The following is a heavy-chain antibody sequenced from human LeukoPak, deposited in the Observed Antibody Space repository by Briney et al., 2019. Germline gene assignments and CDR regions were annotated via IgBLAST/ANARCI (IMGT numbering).Heavy chain of an antibody. Sequence: GASVKVSCKASGYTFTGYYMHWVRQAPGQGLEWMGRINPNSGGTNYAQKFQGRVTMTRDTSISTAYMELSRLRSDDTAVYYCARDLGRYFDPDAFDIWGQGTMVTVSS. V-gene: IGHV1-2*06. D-gene: IGHD3-9*01. J-gene: IGHJ3*02. CDR3: ARDLGRYFDPDAFDI. CDR1: GYTFTGYY. CDR2: INPNSGGT.